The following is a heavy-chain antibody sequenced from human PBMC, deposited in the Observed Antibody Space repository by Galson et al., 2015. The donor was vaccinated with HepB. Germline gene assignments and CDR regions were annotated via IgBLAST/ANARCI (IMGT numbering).Heavy chain of an antibody. CDR1: GFDVTTYS. CDR3: ARESALPLDYYYYAMDI. V-gene: IGHV3-21*06. D-gene: IGHD2-15*01. J-gene: IGHJ6*02. CDR2: ISNRAT. Sequence: SLRLSCAASGFDVTTYSLNWVRQAPGKGLEWLSYISNRATYYADSVRGRFIISRDSAMNSLFLQMNSLRAEDTAVYYCARESALPLDYYYYAMDIWGQGTTVTVSS.